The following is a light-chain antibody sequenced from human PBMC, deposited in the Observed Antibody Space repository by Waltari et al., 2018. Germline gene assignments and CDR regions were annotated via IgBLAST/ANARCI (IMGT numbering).Light chain of an antibody. V-gene: IGKV4-1*01. CDR2: WAS. CDR1: RSVLYSPNKKNY. Sequence: DIVTTQPPDHVAVSLGVRATINCKSSRSVLYSPNKKNYLSWYQQKPGQPPKLLIYWASTRESGVPDRFSGSGSGTDFTLTISSLQAEDVALYYCQQFYGSPFTFGGGTKVEIK. CDR3: QQFYGSPFT. J-gene: IGKJ4*01.